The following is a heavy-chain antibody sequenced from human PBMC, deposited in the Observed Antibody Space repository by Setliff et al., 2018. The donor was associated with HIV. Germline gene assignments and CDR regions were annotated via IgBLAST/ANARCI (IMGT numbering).Heavy chain of an antibody. CDR2: ISSSGGTI. CDR3: ARWGLPYGIDA. V-gene: IGHV3-48*03. Sequence: GGSLRLSCAASGFTFSRYEMNWVRQAPGKGLEWVSYISSSGGTIYYADSVKGRFTISRDNAKNSLYLQMNSLRADDTAVYYCARWGLPYGIDAWGQGTLVTVSS. CDR1: GFTFSRYE. J-gene: IGHJ4*02. D-gene: IGHD3-16*01.